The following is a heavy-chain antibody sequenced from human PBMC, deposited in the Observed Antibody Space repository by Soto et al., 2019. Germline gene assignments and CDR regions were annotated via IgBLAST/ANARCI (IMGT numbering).Heavy chain of an antibody. J-gene: IGHJ4*02. CDR2: IYHSGST. Sequence: PSETLSLTCAVSGYSISSGYYWGWIRQPPGKGLKWIGSIYHSGSTYYNPSLKSRVTISVDTSKNQFSLKLSSVTAADTAVYYCARDKGIAAADPDYRGKGTPVTVSS. CDR1: GYSISSGYY. V-gene: IGHV4-38-2*02. CDR3: ARDKGIAAADPDY. D-gene: IGHD6-13*01.